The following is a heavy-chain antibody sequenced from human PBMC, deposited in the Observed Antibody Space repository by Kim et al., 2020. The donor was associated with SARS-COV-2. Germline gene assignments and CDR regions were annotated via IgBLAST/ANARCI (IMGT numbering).Heavy chain of an antibody. J-gene: IGHJ4*02. D-gene: IGHD1-26*01. V-gene: IGHV3-15*01. CDR3: TTGKPREYESYYSMEIDYY. Sequence: GGSLRLSCAASGFTFSNAWMSWVRQAPGKGLEWVGRIKSKTDGGTTDYAAPVKGRFTISRDDSKNTLYLQMNSLKTEDTAVYYCTTGKPREYESYYSMEIDYYWGQGTLVTVSS. CDR1: GFTFSNAW. CDR2: IKSKTDGGTT.